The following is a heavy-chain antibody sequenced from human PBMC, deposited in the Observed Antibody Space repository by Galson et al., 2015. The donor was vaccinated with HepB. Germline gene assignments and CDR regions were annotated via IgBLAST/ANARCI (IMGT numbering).Heavy chain of an antibody. Sequence: SLRLSCAASGFTFSDYVMSWVRQAPGKGLEWVSGINGGGTNTYYADPVKGRFTISRDNSKNTFFLQMNSLRAEDTAIYYCAKPGIPNRGGYFDYWGLGTLVTVSS. V-gene: IGHV3-23*01. CDR2: INGGGTNT. CDR3: AKPGIPNRGGYFDY. CDR1: GFTFSDYV. D-gene: IGHD1-14*01. J-gene: IGHJ4*02.